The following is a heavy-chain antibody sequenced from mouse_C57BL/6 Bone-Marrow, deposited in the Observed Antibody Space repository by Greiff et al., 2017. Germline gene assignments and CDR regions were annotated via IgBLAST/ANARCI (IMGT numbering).Heavy chain of an antibody. CDR2: IDPENGDT. CDR3: TRGLRLFAD. V-gene: IGHV14-4*01. J-gene: IGHJ3*01. D-gene: IGHD2-4*01. CDR1: GFNIKDDY. Sequence: VQLQQSGAELVRPGASVKLSCTASGFNIKDDYMHWVKQRPEQGLEWIGWIDPENGDTEYASKFQGKATITADTSSNTAYLQLSSLTSEDTAVYYCTRGLRLFADWGQGTLVTVSA.